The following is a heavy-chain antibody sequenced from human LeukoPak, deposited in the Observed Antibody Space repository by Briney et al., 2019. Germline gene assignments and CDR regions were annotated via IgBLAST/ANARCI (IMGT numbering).Heavy chain of an antibody. D-gene: IGHD3-22*01. V-gene: IGHV3-21*01. CDR3: ASRLDYYDSSGHDY. J-gene: IGHJ4*02. Sequence: GGSLRLSCAASGFTFSSYGMHWVRQAPGKGLEWVSSISSSSSYIYYADSVKGRFTISRDNAKSSLYLQMNSLRAEDTAVYYCASRLDYYDSSGHDYWGQGTLVTVSS. CDR2: ISSSSSYI. CDR1: GFTFSSYG.